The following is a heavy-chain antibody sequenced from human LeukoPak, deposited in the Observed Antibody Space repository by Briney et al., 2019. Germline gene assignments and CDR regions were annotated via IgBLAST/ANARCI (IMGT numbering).Heavy chain of an antibody. J-gene: IGHJ4*02. D-gene: IGHD3-3*01. CDR2: IYHSGST. V-gene: IGHV4-38-2*02. CDR3: ARQGYDFWSRYYSY. Sequence: SEPLSLTCTVSGYSISSGYYWGWIRQPPGKGLEWIGSIYHSGSTYYNPSLKSRVTISVDTSKNQFSLKLSSVTAADTAVYYCARQGYDFWSRYYSYWGQGTLVTVSS. CDR1: GYSISSGYY.